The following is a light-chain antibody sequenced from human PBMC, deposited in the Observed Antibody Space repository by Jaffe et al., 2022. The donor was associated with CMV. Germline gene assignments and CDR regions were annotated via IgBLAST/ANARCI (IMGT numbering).Light chain of an antibody. CDR2: GAS. V-gene: IGKV3-20*01. Sequence: EIVLTQSPGTLSLSPGERAILSCRASQSISNNYLAWYRQRPGQAPVLLIYGASRRAAGIPDRFSASGSGTDFTLIISRLEPEDFAVYYCQQYGSSAYAFGQGTKLEI. CDR1: QSISNNY. J-gene: IGKJ2*01. CDR3: QQYGSSAYA.